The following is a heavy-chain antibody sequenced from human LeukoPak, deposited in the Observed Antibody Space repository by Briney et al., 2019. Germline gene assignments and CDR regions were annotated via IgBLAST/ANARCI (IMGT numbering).Heavy chain of an antibody. CDR1: GYTFTGYY. CDR2: INPNSGGT. Sequence: AAVKVSCKASGYTFTGYYMHWVRQAPGQGLEWMGWINPNSGGTNYAQEFQGRVTMTRDTSISTAYMELSRLRSDDTAVYYCATPGLPLRRSYSFDYWGQGTLVTVSS. J-gene: IGHJ4*02. CDR3: ATPGLPLRRSYSFDY. V-gene: IGHV1-2*02. D-gene: IGHD1-26*01.